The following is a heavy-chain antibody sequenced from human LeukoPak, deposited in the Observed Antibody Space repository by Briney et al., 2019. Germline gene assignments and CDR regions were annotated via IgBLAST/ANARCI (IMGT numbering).Heavy chain of an antibody. CDR3: ARDSTGDSSGYPDY. J-gene: IGHJ4*02. CDR1: GFTFSSYA. D-gene: IGHD3-22*01. Sequence: GGSLRLSCAASGFTFSSYAMHWVRQAPGKGLEWVAVISYDGSNKYYADSVKGRFTISRDNSKNTLYLQMNSLRAEDTAVYYCARDSTGDSSGYPDYWGQGTLVTVSS. V-gene: IGHV3-30-3*01. CDR2: ISYDGSNK.